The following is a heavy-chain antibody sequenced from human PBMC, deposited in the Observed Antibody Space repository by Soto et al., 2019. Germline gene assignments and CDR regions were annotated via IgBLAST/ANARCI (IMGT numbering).Heavy chain of an antibody. V-gene: IGHV4-30-4*08. CDR1: DGSISSGDYY. D-gene: IGHD6-19*01. Sequence: QVQLQESGTGLVKPSQTLSLTCTVSDGSISSGDYYWGWIRQPPGKGLEWIGYIYHSGNTYYNPSLKSLLSMSVDTTKNQVSLNLISVTASDTAVYYCATAALAADYFGHWGQGTQVTVSS. CDR2: IYHSGNT. CDR3: ATAALAADYFGH. J-gene: IGHJ4*02.